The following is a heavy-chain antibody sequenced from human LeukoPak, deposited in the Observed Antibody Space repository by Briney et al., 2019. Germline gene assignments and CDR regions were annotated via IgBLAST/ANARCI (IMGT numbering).Heavy chain of an antibody. Sequence: ASVKVSCKASGYTFTRYGISWVRQAPGQGLEWMGWISAHNGNTKYAQKLQGRVTMTTDTSTTTAYMELRSLRSDDTAVYYCARDEGPPDIVATLDYYYYGMDVWGQGTTVTVSS. D-gene: IGHD5-12*01. CDR2: ISAHNGNT. V-gene: IGHV1-18*01. CDR3: ARDEGPPDIVATLDYYYYGMDV. J-gene: IGHJ6*02. CDR1: GYTFTRYG.